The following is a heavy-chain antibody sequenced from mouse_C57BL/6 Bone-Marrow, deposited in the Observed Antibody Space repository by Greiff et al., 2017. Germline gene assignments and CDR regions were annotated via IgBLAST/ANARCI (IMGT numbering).Heavy chain of an antibody. D-gene: IGHD1-1*01. CDR2: IDPANGNT. CDR1: GFNIKNTY. CDR3: ARRDYYYGSSPWYFDV. V-gene: IGHV14-3*01. J-gene: IGHJ1*03. Sequence: EVQLQESVAELVRPGASVKLSCTASGFNIKNTYMHWVKQRPEQGLEWIGRIDPANGNTKYAPKFQGKATITADTSSNTAYLQLSSLTSEDTAIYYCARRDYYYGSSPWYFDVWGTGTTVTVSS.